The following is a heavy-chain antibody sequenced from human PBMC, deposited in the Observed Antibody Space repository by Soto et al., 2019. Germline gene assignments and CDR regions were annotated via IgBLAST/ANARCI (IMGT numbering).Heavy chain of an antibody. CDR3: SIGSWSAETFDV. V-gene: IGHV1-69*02. Sequence: QVHLIQSGAEVKKPGSSVKVSCKAAGGIFNTYTLFWVRQAPGHGLEWMGRIIPMLTVTNSAQKFQGRLTLTADKSTGTAFMELTSLRSDDTAVYYCSIGSWSAETFDVWGQGTMVTVSS. CDR2: IIPMLTVT. CDR1: GGIFNTYT. J-gene: IGHJ3*01. D-gene: IGHD2-2*01.